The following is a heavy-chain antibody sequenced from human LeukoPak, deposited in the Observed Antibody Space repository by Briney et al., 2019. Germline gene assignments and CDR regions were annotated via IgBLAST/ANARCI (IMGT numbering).Heavy chain of an antibody. CDR1: GFTFSSSA. CDR2: ISARGIST. V-gene: IGHV3-23*01. CDR3: AKSFDFSNGHSPILTPFDS. J-gene: IGHJ4*02. Sequence: GGSLRLSCAASGFTFSSSAMSWVRQAPGKGLEWVSSISARGISTYYADSVKGRFTISRDNSKNTLYLQMNSLRGDDIGVYYCAKSFDFSNGHSPILTPFDSWGQGTLISVSS. D-gene: IGHD3-3*01.